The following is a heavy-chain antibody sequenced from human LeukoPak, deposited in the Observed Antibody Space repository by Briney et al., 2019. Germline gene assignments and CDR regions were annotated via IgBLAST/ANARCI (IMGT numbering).Heavy chain of an antibody. CDR3: ARTSVGYSSSWYGQWEAFDI. D-gene: IGHD6-13*01. CDR1: GGSISSGSYY. V-gene: IGHV4-61*02. CDR2: IYTSGST. J-gene: IGHJ3*02. Sequence: SQTLSLTCTVSGGSISSGSYYWSWIRQPAGKGLEWIGRIYTSGSTIYNPSLKSRVTISVDTSKNQFSLKLSSVTAADTAVYYCARTSVGYSSSWYGQWEAFDIWGQGTMVTVSS.